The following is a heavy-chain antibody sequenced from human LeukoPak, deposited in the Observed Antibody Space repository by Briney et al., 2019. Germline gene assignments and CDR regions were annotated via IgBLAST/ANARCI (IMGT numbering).Heavy chain of an antibody. J-gene: IGHJ3*02. CDR2: ISSSSSYT. CDR1: GFTFSSYS. CDR3: ARESDSGAFDI. V-gene: IGHV3-21*01. D-gene: IGHD1-26*01. Sequence: GGSLRLSCAASGFTFSSYSMNWVRQAPGKGLEWVSSISSSSSYTYYADSVKGRFTISRDNAKNSLYLQMNSLRAEDTAVYYCARESDSGAFDIWGQGTMVTVSS.